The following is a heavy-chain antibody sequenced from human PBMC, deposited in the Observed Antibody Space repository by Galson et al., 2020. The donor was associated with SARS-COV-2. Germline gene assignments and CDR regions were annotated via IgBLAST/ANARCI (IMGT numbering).Heavy chain of an antibody. CDR1: GYTFTRYD. CDR3: AREVGYYDSSGYGYYYYGMDV. V-gene: IGHV1-8*02. Sequence: SVKVSCKASGYTFTRYDIHWVRQATGQGLEWMGWMNPNSGNTGYAQKFQGRVTMTRNTSISTAYMELSSLRAEDTAVYYCAREVGYYDSSGYGYYYYGMDVWGQGTTVTVSS. J-gene: IGHJ6*02. D-gene: IGHD3-22*01. CDR2: MNPNSGNT.